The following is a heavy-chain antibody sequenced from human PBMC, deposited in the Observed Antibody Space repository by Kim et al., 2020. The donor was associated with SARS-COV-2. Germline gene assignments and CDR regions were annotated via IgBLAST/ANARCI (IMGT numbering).Heavy chain of an antibody. Sequence: SETLSLTCTVSGGSISSYYWSWIRQPPGKGLEWIGYIYYSGSTNYNPSLKSRVTISVDTSKNQFSLKLSSVTAADTAVYYCGRGFAYWGQGTLATVSS. J-gene: IGHJ4*02. CDR1: GGSISSYY. CDR2: IYYSGST. V-gene: IGHV4-59*08. CDR3: GRGFAY. D-gene: IGHD2-15*01.